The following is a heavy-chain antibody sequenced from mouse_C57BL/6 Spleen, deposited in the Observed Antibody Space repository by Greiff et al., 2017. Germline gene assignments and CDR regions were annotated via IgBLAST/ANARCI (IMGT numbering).Heavy chain of an antibody. CDR1: GFTFSSYG. J-gene: IGHJ4*01. CDR2: ISSGGSYT. Sequence: EVKLVASGGDLVKPGGSLKLSCAASGFTFSSYGMSWVRQTPDKRLEWVATISSGGSYTYYPDSVKGRFTISRDNTKNTLYLKMRSQKSEDTAMYCCARQGGSPEAMDYWGQGTSVTVSS. V-gene: IGHV5-6*01. CDR3: ARQGGSPEAMDY.